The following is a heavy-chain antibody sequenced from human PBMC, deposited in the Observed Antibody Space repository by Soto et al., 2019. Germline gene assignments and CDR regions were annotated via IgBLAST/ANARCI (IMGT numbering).Heavy chain of an antibody. CDR3: ARVGVAAAGPRGYFDY. Sequence: PSETLSLTCAVYGGSFSGYYWSWIRQPPGKGLEWIGETNHSGSTNYNPSLKSRVTISVDTSKNQFSLKLSSVTAADTAVYYCARVGVAAAGPRGYFDYWGQGTLVTVSS. J-gene: IGHJ4*02. D-gene: IGHD6-13*01. V-gene: IGHV4-34*01. CDR1: GGSFSGYY. CDR2: TNHSGST.